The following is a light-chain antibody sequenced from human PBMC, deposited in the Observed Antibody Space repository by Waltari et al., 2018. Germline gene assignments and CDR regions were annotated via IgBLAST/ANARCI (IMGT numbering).Light chain of an antibody. CDR2: GNS. V-gene: IGLV1-40*01. J-gene: IGLJ3*02. CDR1: SSNLGAGYD. Sequence: QSVLTQPPSVSGAPGQRVTISCTGSSSNLGAGYDVPWYQQLPGTAPKPLIYGNSNRPSGVPDRFSGSKSGTSASLAITGLQAEDEADYYCQSYDSSLSAWVFGGGTKLTVL. CDR3: QSYDSSLSAWV.